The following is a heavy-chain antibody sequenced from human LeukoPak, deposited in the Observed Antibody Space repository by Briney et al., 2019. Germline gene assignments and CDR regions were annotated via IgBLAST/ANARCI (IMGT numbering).Heavy chain of an antibody. Sequence: SETLSLTCAVSGGSISSSSYYWGWIRQPPGKGLEWIGYIYYSGSTNYNPSLKGRVTISVDKSKNQFSLKLSSVTAADTAVYYCAREMVRGVIMAFDPWGQGTLVTVSS. J-gene: IGHJ5*02. V-gene: IGHV4-61*05. D-gene: IGHD3-10*01. CDR2: IYYSGST. CDR3: AREMVRGVIMAFDP. CDR1: GGSISSSSYY.